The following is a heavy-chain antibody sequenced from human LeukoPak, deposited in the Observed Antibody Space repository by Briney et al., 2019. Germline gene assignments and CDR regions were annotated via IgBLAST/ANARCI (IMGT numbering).Heavy chain of an antibody. V-gene: IGHV3-20*04. J-gene: IGHJ3*02. CDR1: GFTFDDYG. CDR2: INWNGGST. D-gene: IGHD6-19*01. CDR3: ARIGEYSSGWYEGGFDI. Sequence: PGGSLRLSCAASGFTFDDYGMSWVRQAPGKGLEWVSGINWNGGSTGYADSVKGRFTISRDSAKNSLYLQMNSLRAEDTALYYCARIGEYSSGWYEGGFDIWGQGTMVTVSS.